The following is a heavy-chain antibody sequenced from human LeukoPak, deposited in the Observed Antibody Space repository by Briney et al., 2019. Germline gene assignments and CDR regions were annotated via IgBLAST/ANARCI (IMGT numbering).Heavy chain of an antibody. V-gene: IGHV1-46*01. CDR3: VREEGQQLELAYFQH. CDR1: GYTFTSYY. Sequence: GASVKVSCKASGYTFTSYYMHWVRQAPGQGLEWMGIINPSGGSTSYAQKFQGRVTMTRDMSTSTVYMELSSLRSEDTAVYYCVREEGQQLELAYFQHWGQGTLVTVSS. CDR2: INPSGGST. J-gene: IGHJ1*01. D-gene: IGHD6-13*01.